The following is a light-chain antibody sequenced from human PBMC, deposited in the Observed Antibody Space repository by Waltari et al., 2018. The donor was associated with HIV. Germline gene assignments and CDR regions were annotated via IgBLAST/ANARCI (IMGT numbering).Light chain of an antibody. CDR1: SSHNGIID. CDR3: AAWDGRLRGGV. Sequence: QSVLTQPPSASATPGQRVTISCSESSSHNGIIDVPWYQHRPGTAPKLLIFTNTQRPSWVPDRFSASKSGTSASLAISALQSDEEADYYCAAWDGRLRGGVFGGGTKLTV. V-gene: IGLV1-47*01. CDR2: TNT. J-gene: IGLJ3*02.